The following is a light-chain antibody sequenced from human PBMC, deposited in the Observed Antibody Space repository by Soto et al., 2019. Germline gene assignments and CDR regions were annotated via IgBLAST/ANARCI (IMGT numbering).Light chain of an antibody. CDR1: QSISNY. CDR2: AAS. CDR3: QQTYTSRIT. V-gene: IGKV1-39*01. Sequence: DIQVTQSPSSLSASVGDRVTITCRASQSISNYLNWYQQKPGKAPKLLIYAASSLQSGVPSRFSGSGSGTDFTLTVSSLQPEDFATYYCQQTYTSRITFGLGTRLE. J-gene: IGKJ5*01.